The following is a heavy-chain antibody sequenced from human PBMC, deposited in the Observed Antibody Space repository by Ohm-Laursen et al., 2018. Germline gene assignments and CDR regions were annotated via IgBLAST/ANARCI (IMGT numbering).Heavy chain of an antibody. CDR1: GFAFSNHC. Sequence: SLRLSCTASGFAFSNHCMSWVRQAPGKGLEWVANLKQDGNDKYYVDSVKGRFTISRDNAKNSLYLQMNSLRVEDTAVYYCAKDLKAGAASYYFDHWGQGTLVTVSS. V-gene: IGHV3-7*01. J-gene: IGHJ4*02. CDR2: LKQDGNDK. CDR3: AKDLKAGAASYYFDH. D-gene: IGHD6-13*01.